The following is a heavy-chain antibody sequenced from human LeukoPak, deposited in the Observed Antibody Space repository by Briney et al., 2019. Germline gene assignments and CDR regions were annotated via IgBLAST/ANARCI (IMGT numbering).Heavy chain of an antibody. CDR3: ARGPGIAAAGTSAEDY. D-gene: IGHD6-13*01. Sequence: PGGSLRLSCAASGFTVSSNYMSWVRQAPGKGLEWVSVIYSGSSTYYADSVKGRFTISRHNSKNTLYLQMNSLRAEDTAVYYRARGPGIAAAGTSAEDYWGQGTLVTVSS. CDR2: IYSGSST. CDR1: GFTVSSNY. V-gene: IGHV3-53*04. J-gene: IGHJ4*02.